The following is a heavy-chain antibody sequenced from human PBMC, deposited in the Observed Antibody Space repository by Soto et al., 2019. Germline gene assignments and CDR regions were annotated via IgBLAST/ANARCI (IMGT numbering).Heavy chain of an antibody. CDR3: ARGRGARRNWFDP. Sequence: QVQLVQSGAEVKKPGASVKVSCKASGYTFTSYDINWVRQATGQGLEWMGWMNPNSGNTGYAQKFQGRVTMTRNTSISTAYMELSSRRCGDTAGYYCARGRGARRNWFDPWGQGTLVTVSS. V-gene: IGHV1-8*01. CDR1: GYTFTSYD. D-gene: IGHD3-10*01. CDR2: MNPNSGNT. J-gene: IGHJ5*02.